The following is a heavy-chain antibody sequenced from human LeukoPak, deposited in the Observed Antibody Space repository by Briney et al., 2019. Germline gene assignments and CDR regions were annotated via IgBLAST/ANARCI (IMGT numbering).Heavy chain of an antibody. CDR2: ISSSGSTI. D-gene: IGHD5-18*01. J-gene: IGHJ4*02. CDR3: TKGTIWLPFDY. CDR1: GFTFSNYE. Sequence: GGSLRLSCATSGFTFSNYEMNWVRQAPGKGLEWVSYISSSGSTIYYTDSVKGRFTISRDNSKNTLYLQMNSLRAEDTAVYYCTKGTIWLPFDYWGQGTLVTVSS. V-gene: IGHV3-48*03.